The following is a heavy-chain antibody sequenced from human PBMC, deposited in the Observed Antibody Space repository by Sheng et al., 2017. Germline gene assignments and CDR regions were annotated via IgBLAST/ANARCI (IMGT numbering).Heavy chain of an antibody. Sequence: EVQLVQSGTEGKKPGESLKISCKASGYTFSNYWVGWVRQMPGKGLQWMGIIHPGDSETRYSPSFQGHVTISVDKSITTAYLHWGRLEASDNAIYYCARSQWLTNFDNWGRGNPSVTVSS. J-gene: IGHJ4*02. V-gene: IGHV5-51*01. CDR3: ARSQWLTNFDN. CDR1: GYTFSNYW. D-gene: IGHD6-19*01. CDR2: IHPGDSET.